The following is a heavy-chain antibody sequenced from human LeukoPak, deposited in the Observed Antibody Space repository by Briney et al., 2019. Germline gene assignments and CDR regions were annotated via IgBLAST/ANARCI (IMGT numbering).Heavy chain of an antibody. J-gene: IGHJ2*01. V-gene: IGHV3-7*01. CDR2: INHDGRET. Sequence: QPGGSLRLSCAASGFTFSSYWMSWVRQAPGKGLEWVANINHDGRETYYADSVKGRFIISRDNAKDSLYLQMNSLRAEDAAVYYCAKGYIIAGRQWYLDLWGRGTLVGVSS. CDR3: AKGYIIAGRQWYLDL. D-gene: IGHD6-13*01. CDR1: GFTFSSYW.